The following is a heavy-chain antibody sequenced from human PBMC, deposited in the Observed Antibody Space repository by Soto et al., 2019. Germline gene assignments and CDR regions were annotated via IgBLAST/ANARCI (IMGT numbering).Heavy chain of an antibody. CDR3: ARRGLPWRRMTTVTLGWFDP. V-gene: IGHV4-39*07. D-gene: IGHD4-4*01. J-gene: IGHJ5*02. Sequence: SETLSLTCTVSGGSISSSSYYWGWIRQPPGKGLEWIGSIYHSGSTNYNPSLKSRVTISVDKSKNQFSLKLSSVTAADTAVYYCARRGLPWRRMTTVTLGWFDPWGQGTLVTVSS. CDR2: IYHSGST. CDR1: GGSISSSSYY.